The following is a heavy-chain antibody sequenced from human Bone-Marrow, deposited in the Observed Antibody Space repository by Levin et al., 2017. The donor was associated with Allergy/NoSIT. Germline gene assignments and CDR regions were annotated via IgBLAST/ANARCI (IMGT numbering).Heavy chain of an antibody. CDR3: AVTPRYCRGGSCFQGEVDY. V-gene: IGHV1-69*01. Sequence: KISCKASGVTLSNYAISWVRQAPGQGLEWMGGIIPIFHTTKYAQRFQGRVTITADESTSTAYMELSSLRSEDTAVYYCAVTPRYCRGGSCFQGEVDYWGQGTLVTVSS. CDR2: IIPIFHTT. J-gene: IGHJ4*02. CDR1: GVTLSNYA. D-gene: IGHD2-15*01.